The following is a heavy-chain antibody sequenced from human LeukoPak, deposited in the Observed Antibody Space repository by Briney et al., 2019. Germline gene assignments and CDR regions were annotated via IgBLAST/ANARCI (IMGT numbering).Heavy chain of an antibody. CDR3: ARNTYFDY. CDR1: GGSISSYY. Sequence: SETLSLTCTVSGGSISSYYWSWIRQPPGKGLEWIGYIYYSGNTNYNPSLKSRVTASIDTSKNQFSLKLSSVTAADTAMYYCARNTYFDYWGQGTLVTVSS. V-gene: IGHV4-59*01. CDR2: IYYSGNT. J-gene: IGHJ4*02.